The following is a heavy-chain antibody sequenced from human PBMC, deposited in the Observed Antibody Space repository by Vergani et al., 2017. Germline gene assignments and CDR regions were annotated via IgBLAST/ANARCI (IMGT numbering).Heavy chain of an antibody. J-gene: IGHJ6*02. V-gene: IGHV1-3*01. D-gene: IGHD2-8*01. CDR3: ARGGVLMVYAICGMDV. Sequence: QVQLVQSGAEVKKPGASVKVSCKASGYTFTSCAMHWVRQAPGQRLEWMGWINAGNGNTKYSQKFQGRVTITRDTSASTAYMELSSLRSEDTAVYYCARGGVLMVYAICGMDVWGQGTTVTVSS. CDR2: INAGNGNT. CDR1: GYTFTSCA.